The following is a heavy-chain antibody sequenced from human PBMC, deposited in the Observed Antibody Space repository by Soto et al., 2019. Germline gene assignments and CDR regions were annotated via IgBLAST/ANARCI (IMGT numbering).Heavy chain of an antibody. D-gene: IGHD4-17*01. CDR1: GFTFSSYA. V-gene: IGHV3-23*01. Sequence: LRLSCAASGFTFSSYAMSWVRQAPGKGLEWVSAISGSGGSTYYADSVKGRFTISRDNSKNTLYLQMNSLRAEDTAVYYCAIQEYGDSAGAYGYWGQAPLVTVSS. CDR2: ISGSGGST. CDR3: AIQEYGDSAGAYGY. J-gene: IGHJ4*02.